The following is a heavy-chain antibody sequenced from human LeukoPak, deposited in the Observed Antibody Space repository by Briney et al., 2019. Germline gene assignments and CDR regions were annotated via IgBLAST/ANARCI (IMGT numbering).Heavy chain of an antibody. Sequence: WASVKVSCKASGYTFTSYDINWVRQATGQGLEWMGWMNPNSGNTGYAQKFQGRVTMTRNTSISTAYMELSSLGSEDTAVYYCARERSPGLRYFDWPKRLRPLTNEYGMDVWGKGTTVTVSS. D-gene: IGHD3-9*01. CDR1: GYTFTSYD. CDR2: MNPNSGNT. J-gene: IGHJ6*04. V-gene: IGHV1-8*01. CDR3: ARERSPGLRYFDWPKRLRPLTNEYGMDV.